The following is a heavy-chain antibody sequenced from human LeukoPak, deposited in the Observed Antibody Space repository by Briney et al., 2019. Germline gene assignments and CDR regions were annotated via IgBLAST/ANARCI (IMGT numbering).Heavy chain of an antibody. CDR2: IYYTGNT. J-gene: IGHJ4*02. Sequence: SETLSLPCSVSGDSITGYYWGWIRQPPGKGLEWIGNIYYTGNTYYNSSLKNRVTISLDTSKNQFSLKLSSVTAADTAVYYCASRGYQLLDYWGQGTLVTVSS. CDR1: GDSITGYY. CDR3: ASRGYQLLDY. V-gene: IGHV4-39*07. D-gene: IGHD2-2*01.